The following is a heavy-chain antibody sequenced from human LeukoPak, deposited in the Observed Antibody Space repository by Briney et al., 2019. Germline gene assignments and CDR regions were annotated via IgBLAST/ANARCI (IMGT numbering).Heavy chain of an antibody. V-gene: IGHV4-59*02. Sequence: SETLSLTCTVSGGSVSSYYWSWIRQPPGKGLEWIAYIDYTGITKYNPSLGSRVTISVDTSTKQFSLKLSSVTAADTAVYYCARDVSYDGSGHYHGASDIWGQGTMVTVSS. CDR3: ARDVSYDGSGHYHGASDI. CDR2: IDYTGIT. J-gene: IGHJ3*02. CDR1: GGSVSSYY. D-gene: IGHD3-22*01.